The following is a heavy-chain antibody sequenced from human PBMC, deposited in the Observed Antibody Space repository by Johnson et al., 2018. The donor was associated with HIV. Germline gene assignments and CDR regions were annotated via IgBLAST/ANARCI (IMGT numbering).Heavy chain of an antibody. D-gene: IGHD3-22*01. V-gene: IGHV3-20*04. CDR1: GFTFDDYG. CDR2: INWNGGRS. CDR3: ARQHNYDSSGQGGGLDI. J-gene: IGHJ3*02. Sequence: VQLVESGGGVVRPGGSLRLSCAASGFTFDDYGMSWVRQAPGKGLEWVSGINWNGGRSGYVDSVKGRFTISRDNAKNSLYMEMNSLRAEDTAFYYCARQHNYDSSGQGGGLDIWGQGTMVTVSS.